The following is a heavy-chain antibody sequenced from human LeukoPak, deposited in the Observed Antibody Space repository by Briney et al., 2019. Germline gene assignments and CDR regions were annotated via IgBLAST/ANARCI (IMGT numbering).Heavy chain of an antibody. CDR3: ARLQGVYYYYYGMDV. Sequence: PGESLKISCKGSGYSFTSYWISWVRRMPGKGLEWMGRIDPSDSYTNYSPSFQGHVTISADKSISTAYLQWSSLKASDTAMYYCARLQGVYYYYYGMDVWGQGTTVTVSS. D-gene: IGHD3-10*01. CDR2: IDPSDSYT. J-gene: IGHJ6*02. CDR1: GYSFTSYW. V-gene: IGHV5-10-1*01.